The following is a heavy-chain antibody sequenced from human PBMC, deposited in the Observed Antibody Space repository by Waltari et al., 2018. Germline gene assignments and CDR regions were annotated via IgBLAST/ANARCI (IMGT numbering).Heavy chain of an antibody. D-gene: IGHD5-12*01. CDR2: VSYSGTT. CDR3: ATYIGASVGTAAFDV. CDR1: GVSITSNRLY. J-gene: IGHJ3*01. Sequence: QLQLPESGPRLVRPSETLSLICRVSGVSITSNRLYWAWIRQSPGQGLEWIGTVSYSGTTYIRPSLKSRVSVSRETSKNQVSLILGSVTAADMAVYYCATYIGASVGTAAFDVWGQGTMVTVSS. V-gene: IGHV4-39*01.